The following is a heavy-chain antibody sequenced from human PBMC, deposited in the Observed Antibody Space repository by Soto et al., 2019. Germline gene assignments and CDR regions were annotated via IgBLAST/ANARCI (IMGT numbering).Heavy chain of an antibody. CDR1: GGSFSGYY. D-gene: IGHD6-19*01. CDR2: INHSGST. Sequence: PSETLSLTXAVYGGSFSGYYWSWIRQPPGKGLEWIGEINHSGSTNYNPSLKSRVTISVDTSKNQFSLKLSSVTAADTAVYYCARVSGWYANWFDPWGQGTLVTVSS. J-gene: IGHJ5*02. V-gene: IGHV4-34*01. CDR3: ARVSGWYANWFDP.